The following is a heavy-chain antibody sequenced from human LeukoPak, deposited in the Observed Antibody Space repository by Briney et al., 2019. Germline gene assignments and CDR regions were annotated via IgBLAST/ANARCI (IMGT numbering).Heavy chain of an antibody. CDR3: ARELPGPFDY. Sequence: PGGSLRLSCAASGFTFSSYEMNWVRQAPGEGLEWVSYISVSGSSIYYADSVKGRFTISRDNAKNSLYLQMNSLRAEDTAVYYCARELPGPFDYWGQGTLVTVSS. CDR1: GFTFSSYE. CDR2: ISVSGSSI. V-gene: IGHV3-48*03. D-gene: IGHD1-14*01. J-gene: IGHJ4*02.